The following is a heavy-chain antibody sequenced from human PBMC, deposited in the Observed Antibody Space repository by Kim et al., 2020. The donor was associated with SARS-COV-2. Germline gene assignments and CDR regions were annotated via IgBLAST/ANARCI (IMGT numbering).Heavy chain of an antibody. D-gene: IGHD3-9*01. CDR2: IYSGGST. V-gene: IGHV3-66*02. CDR1: GFTVSSNY. CDR3: ARDGSRILTGSDAFDI. J-gene: IGHJ3*02. Sequence: GGSLRLSCAASGFTVSSNYMSWVRQAPGKGLEWVSVIYSGGSTYYADSVKGRFTISRDNSKNTLYLQMNSLRAEDTAVYYCARDGSRILTGSDAFDIWGQGTMVTVSS.